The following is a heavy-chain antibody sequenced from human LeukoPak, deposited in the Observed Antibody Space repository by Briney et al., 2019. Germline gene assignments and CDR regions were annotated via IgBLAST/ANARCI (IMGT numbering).Heavy chain of an antibody. D-gene: IGHD2-2*01. CDR3: AQVLYCSSTSCQGDAFDI. Sequence: ASVKVSCKASGYTFTGYYMHWVRQAPGQGLEWMGWINPNSGGTNYAQKFQGRVTMTRDTSTSTVYMELSSLRSEDTAVYYCAQVLYCSSTSCQGDAFDIWGQGTMVTVSS. CDR1: GYTFTGYY. V-gene: IGHV1-2*02. CDR2: INPNSGGT. J-gene: IGHJ3*02.